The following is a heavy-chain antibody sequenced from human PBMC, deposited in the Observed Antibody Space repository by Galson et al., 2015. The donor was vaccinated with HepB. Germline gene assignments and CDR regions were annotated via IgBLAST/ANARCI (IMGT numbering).Heavy chain of an antibody. V-gene: IGHV2-70*04. CDR2: IDWDDDK. D-gene: IGHD2-15*01. CDR1: GFSLSTNGMR. CDR3: ARIPGYCGGGSCYSGAFDI. J-gene: IGHJ3*02. Sequence: PALVNPTQTLTLTCTFSGFSLSTNGMRVSWIRQPPGKALEWLARIDWDDDKFYSTSLKARLTISKDTSKSQVVLTMTNMDPVDTATYYCARIPGYCGGGSCYSGAFDIWVQGTMVTVSS.